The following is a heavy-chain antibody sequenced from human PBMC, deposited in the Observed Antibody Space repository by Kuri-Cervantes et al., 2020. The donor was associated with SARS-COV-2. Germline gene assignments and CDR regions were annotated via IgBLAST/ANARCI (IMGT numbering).Heavy chain of an antibody. CDR1: GYTLTELS. J-gene: IGHJ5*02. CDR3: ARGSGVPAAMVWFDP. CDR2: INPNSGGT. Sequence: ASVKVSCKVFGYTLTELSMHWVRQAPGQGLEWMGWINPNSGGTNYAQKFQGWVTMTRDTSISTAYMELSRLRSDDTAVYYCARGSGVPAAMVWFDPWGQGTLVTVSS. V-gene: IGHV1-2*04. D-gene: IGHD2-2*01.